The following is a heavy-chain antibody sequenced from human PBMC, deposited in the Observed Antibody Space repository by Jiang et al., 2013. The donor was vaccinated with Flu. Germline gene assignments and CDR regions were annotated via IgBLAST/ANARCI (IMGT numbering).Heavy chain of an antibody. J-gene: IGHJ4*02. CDR2: IYTSGST. V-gene: IGHV4-4*07. D-gene: IGHD5-18*01. Sequence: RIYTSGSTNYNPSLRSRVTMSVDTSKNQFSLKLSSVTAADTAVYYCARASAYSYSHDYFDYWGQGTLVTVSS. CDR3: ARASAYSYSHDYFDY.